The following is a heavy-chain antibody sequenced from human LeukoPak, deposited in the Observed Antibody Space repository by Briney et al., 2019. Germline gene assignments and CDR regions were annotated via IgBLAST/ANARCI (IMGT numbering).Heavy chain of an antibody. Sequence: ASVKVSCKASGYTFTGYYMHWVRQAPGQGLEWMGWINPNSGGTNYAQKFQGRVTMTRDTSISTAHMELSRLRSDDTAVYYCARVDGGYVDWFDPWGQGTLVTVS. CDR2: INPNSGGT. CDR3: ARVDGGYVDWFDP. V-gene: IGHV1-2*02. J-gene: IGHJ5*02. D-gene: IGHD5-12*01. CDR1: GYTFTGYY.